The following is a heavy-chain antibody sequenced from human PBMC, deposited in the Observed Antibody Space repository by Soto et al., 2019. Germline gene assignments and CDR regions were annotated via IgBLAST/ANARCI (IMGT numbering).Heavy chain of an antibody. CDR1: GFTFSRYS. D-gene: IGHD6-13*01. V-gene: IGHV3-48*02. CDR3: ARDNGRAGPFDP. J-gene: IGHJ5*02. CDR2: ITSDSSTI. Sequence: GGSLRLSCAASGFTFSRYSMNWVRQAPGKGLEWISYITSDSSTIYYADSVKGRFTISRDNAKNSLFLQMNSLRDEDTAMYYCARDNGRAGPFDPWGQGTLVTVSS.